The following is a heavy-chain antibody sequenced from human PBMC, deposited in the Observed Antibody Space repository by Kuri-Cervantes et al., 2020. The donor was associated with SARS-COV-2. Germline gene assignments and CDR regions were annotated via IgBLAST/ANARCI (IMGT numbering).Heavy chain of an antibody. Sequence: SGPTLVIPTQTLTLPCTFSGFPRSPSGVGVGWIRQPPGKALEWLALIYWDDDKRYSPSLKSRLTITKDTSKNQVVLTMTNMDPVDTATYYCAHTVVTVWGAYYYYYGMDVWGQGTTVTVSS. CDR1: GFPRSPSGVG. J-gene: IGHJ6*02. CDR2: IYWDDDK. V-gene: IGHV2-5*02. CDR3: AHTVVTVWGAYYYYYGMDV. D-gene: IGHD2-21*02.